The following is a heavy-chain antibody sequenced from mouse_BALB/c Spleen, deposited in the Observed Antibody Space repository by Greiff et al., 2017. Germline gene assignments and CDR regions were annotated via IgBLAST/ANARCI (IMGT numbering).Heavy chain of an antibody. CDR2: ISSGGSYT. V-gene: IGHV5-6*03. Sequence: EVKLVESGGGLVQPGGSRKLSCAASGFTFSSFGMHWVRQAPEKGLEWVAYISSGGSYTYYPDSVKGRFTISRDNAKNTLYLQMSSLKSEDTAMYYCARHDGNYAMDYWGQGTSVTVSS. D-gene: IGHD1-1*01. CDR3: ARHDGNYAMDY. J-gene: IGHJ4*01. CDR1: GFTFSSFG.